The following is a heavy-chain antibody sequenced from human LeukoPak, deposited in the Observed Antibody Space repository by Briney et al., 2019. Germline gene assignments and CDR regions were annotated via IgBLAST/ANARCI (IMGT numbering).Heavy chain of an antibody. CDR1: GFTFSSYA. D-gene: IGHD2-2*01. CDR3: AKASSSSYYYYYMDV. J-gene: IGHJ6*03. Sequence: GGSLRLSCVASGFTFSSYAMSWVRQAPGKGLEWVSAISSGGGSTYYADSVKGRLTISRDNSKNTLYLQMNSLRAEDTAVYYCAKASSSSYYYYYMDVWGKGTTVTVSS. V-gene: IGHV3-23*01. CDR2: ISSGGGST.